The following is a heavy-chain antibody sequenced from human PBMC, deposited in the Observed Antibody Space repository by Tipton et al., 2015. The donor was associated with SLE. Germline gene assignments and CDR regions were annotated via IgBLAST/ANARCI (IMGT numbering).Heavy chain of an antibody. CDR2: IYYSGST. D-gene: IGHD1-26*01. J-gene: IGHJ4*02. CDR3: ARDIGGSYYVEIDY. Sequence: TLSLTCTVSGGSISSHYWSWIRQPPGRGLGWIGSIYYSGSTYYNPSLKSRVTISVDTSKNQFSLKLSSVTAADTAVYYCARDIGGSYYVEIDYWGQGTLVTGSS. CDR1: GGSISSHY. V-gene: IGHV4-59*11.